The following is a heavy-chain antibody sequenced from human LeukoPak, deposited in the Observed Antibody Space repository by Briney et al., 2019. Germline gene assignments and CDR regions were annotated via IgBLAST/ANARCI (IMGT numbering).Heavy chain of an antibody. CDR2: ISSSSSYI. CDR3: ARDAMYYDFWSGYYDY. V-gene: IGHV3-21*01. Sequence: GGSLRLSCAASGFTFSSYSMNWVRQAPGKGLEWVSSISSSSSYIYYADSVKGRFTISRDNAKNSLYLQMNSLRAEDTAVYYCARDAMYYDFWSGYYDYWGQGTLVTVSS. CDR1: GFTFSSYS. J-gene: IGHJ4*02. D-gene: IGHD3-3*01.